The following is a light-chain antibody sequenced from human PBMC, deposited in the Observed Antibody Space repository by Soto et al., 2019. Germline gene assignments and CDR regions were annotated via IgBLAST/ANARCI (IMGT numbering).Light chain of an antibody. CDR2: HAS. J-gene: IGKJ5*01. CDR1: QNITNN. CDR3: QQYYSLPPPT. V-gene: IGKV1-33*01. Sequence: MTHPQSNLSASRGDKVTMTCQASQNITNNLSWYQQKPGKAPNLLIYHASKLAKGVTSRFSGSGSGTDFTFIITSLQREDLANYYCQQYYSLPPPTFGQGTRLEIK.